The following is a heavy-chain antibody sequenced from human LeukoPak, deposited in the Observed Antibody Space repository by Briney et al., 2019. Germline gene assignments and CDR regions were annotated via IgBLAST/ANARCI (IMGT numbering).Heavy chain of an antibody. J-gene: IGHJ4*02. CDR2: INAGNGNT. CDR1: GYTFTTYA. V-gene: IGHV1-3*01. CDR3: ARDPIGSRWPYYFDY. D-gene: IGHD2-15*01. Sequence: ASVKVSCKASGYTFTTYAMHWVRQAPGQRLEWMGWINAGNGNTKYSQKFQARVTITRDTSACTAHMELSSLRSEDTAVYYCARDPIGSRWPYYFDYWGQGPLVTVSS.